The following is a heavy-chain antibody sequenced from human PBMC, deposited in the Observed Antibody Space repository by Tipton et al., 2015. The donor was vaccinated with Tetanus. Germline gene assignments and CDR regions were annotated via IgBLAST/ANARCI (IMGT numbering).Heavy chain of an antibody. J-gene: IGHJ4*02. Sequence: QSGAGVKKPGSSVKVSCKSSGGPFYKHGIDWVRQAPGQGLEWMGGIIPASGATNYAHKFQGRVTMTADASTSTVHMELSNLRSDDTAVYYCVRDRAAAGGSDYWGQGTLVTV. CDR3: VRDRAAAGGSDY. V-gene: IGHV1-69*01. CDR2: IIPASGAT. CDR1: GGPFYKHG. D-gene: IGHD6-25*01.